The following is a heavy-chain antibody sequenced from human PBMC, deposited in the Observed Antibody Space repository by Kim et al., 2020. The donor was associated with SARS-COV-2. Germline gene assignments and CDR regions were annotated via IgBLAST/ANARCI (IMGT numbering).Heavy chain of an antibody. Sequence: GGSLRLSCAASGFTFSSYAMSWVRQAPGKGLEWVSVIYSGGSSTYYADSVKGRFTISRDNSKNTLYLQMNSLRAEDTAVYYCANHGSDYYDSSGLLFDYWGQGTLVTVSS. CDR2: IYSGGSST. CDR1: GFTFSSYA. CDR3: ANHGSDYYDSSGLLFDY. V-gene: IGHV3-23*03. D-gene: IGHD3-22*01. J-gene: IGHJ4*02.